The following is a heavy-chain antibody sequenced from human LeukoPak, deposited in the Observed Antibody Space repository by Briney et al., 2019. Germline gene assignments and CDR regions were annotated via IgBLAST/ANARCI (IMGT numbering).Heavy chain of an antibody. J-gene: IGHJ6*03. CDR1: GDSISSYY. CDR2: IYHSGST. D-gene: IGHD3-10*01. Sequence: SETLSLTCTVSGDSISSYYWSWIRQPPGKGLEWIGYIYHSGSTNYNPSLKSRVTISVDTSKNQFSLKLSSVTAADTAVYYCARGDRGYYYYMDVWGKGTTVTVSS. V-gene: IGHV4-59*01. CDR3: ARGDRGYYYYMDV.